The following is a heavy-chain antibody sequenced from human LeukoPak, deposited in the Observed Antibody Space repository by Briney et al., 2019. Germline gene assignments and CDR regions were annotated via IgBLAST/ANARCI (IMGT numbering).Heavy chain of an antibody. CDR1: GFPFSGYG. V-gene: IGHV3-30*02. CDR3: ARGTDAFDI. CDR2: IRSDGSDK. J-gene: IGHJ3*02. Sequence: GGSLRLSCAASGFPFSGYGMHWVRQAPGKGLEWVAFIRSDGSDKFYADSVRGRFTISRDNSKNTLYLQMNSLRAEDTAVYYCARGTDAFDIWGQGTMVTVSS.